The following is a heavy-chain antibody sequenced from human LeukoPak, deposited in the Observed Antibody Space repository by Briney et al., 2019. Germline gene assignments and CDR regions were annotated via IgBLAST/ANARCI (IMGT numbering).Heavy chain of an antibody. V-gene: IGHV4-59*01. CDR1: GGSISSYY. CDR3: ARDLGQTGIAVAGTWFDP. CDR2: IYYSGST. J-gene: IGHJ5*02. D-gene: IGHD6-19*01. Sequence: PSETLSLTCTVSGGSISSYYWSWIRQPPGKGLEWIGYIYYSGSTNYNPSLKSRVTISVDTSKNQFSLKLSSVTAADTAVYYCARDLGQTGIAVAGTWFDPWGQGTLVTVSS.